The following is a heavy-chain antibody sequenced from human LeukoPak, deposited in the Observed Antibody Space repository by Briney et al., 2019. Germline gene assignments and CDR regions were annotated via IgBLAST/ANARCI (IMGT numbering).Heavy chain of an antibody. CDR1: GGTFSSYA. CDR2: IIPIFGIA. V-gene: IGHV1-69*04. CDR3: ARHPLGGYWFDP. Sequence: SVKVSCKASGGTFSSYAISWVRQAPGQGFEWMGRIIPIFGIANYAQEFQGRVTITADKSTSTAYMELSSLRSEDTAVYYCARHPLGGYWFDPWGQGTLVTVSS. J-gene: IGHJ5*02.